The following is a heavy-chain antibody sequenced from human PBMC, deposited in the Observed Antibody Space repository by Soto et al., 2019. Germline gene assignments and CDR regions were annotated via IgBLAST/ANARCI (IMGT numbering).Heavy chain of an antibody. CDR1: GYSFTSYW. D-gene: IGHD3-3*01. V-gene: IGHV5-51*01. J-gene: IGHJ5*02. CDR2: IYPGDSDT. CDR3: ARHPIELRFLDPAVSWFDP. Sequence: PGESLKISCKGSGYSFTSYWIGWVRQMPGKGLEWMGIIYPGDSDTRYSPSFRGQVTISADKSISTAYLQWSSLKASDTAMYYCARHPIELRFLDPAVSWFDPWGQGTLVTVSS.